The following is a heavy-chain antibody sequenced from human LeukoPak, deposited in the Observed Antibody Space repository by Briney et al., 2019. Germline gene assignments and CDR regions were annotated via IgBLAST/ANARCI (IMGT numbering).Heavy chain of an antibody. V-gene: IGHV4-4*02. CDR3: ARGGDWKFDY. CDR1: GDSIGSNKW. D-gene: IGHD1-1*01. J-gene: IGHJ4*02. Sequence: SETLSLTCAVSGDSIGSNKWWTWVRQPPGKGLEWIGEIHHSGRLNYSPTLKSRVTISVDKSKNHFSLNLNSITPADTAIYYCARGGDWKFDYWGQGALVTVSS. CDR2: IHHSGRL.